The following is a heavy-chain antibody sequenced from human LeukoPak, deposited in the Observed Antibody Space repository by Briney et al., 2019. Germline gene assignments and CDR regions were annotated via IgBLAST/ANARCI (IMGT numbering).Heavy chain of an antibody. CDR1: GYSISSGYY. D-gene: IGHD3-3*01. CDR2: IYHSGST. J-gene: IGHJ5*02. V-gene: IGHV4-38-2*01. Sequence: SETLSLTCAVSGYSISSGYYWGWIRQPPGKGLDWIGSIYHSGSTYYNPSLKSRVTISVDTSKNQFSLKLSSVTAADTAVYYCARQEYYDFLSGPNWFDPWGQGTLVTVSS. CDR3: ARQEYYDFLSGPNWFDP.